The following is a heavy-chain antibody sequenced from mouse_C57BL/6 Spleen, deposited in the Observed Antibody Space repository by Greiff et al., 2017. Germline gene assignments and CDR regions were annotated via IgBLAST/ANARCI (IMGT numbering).Heavy chain of an antibody. CDR1: GYSFTSYY. J-gene: IGHJ1*03. Sequence: VQGVESGPELVKPGASVKISCKASGYSFTSYYIHWVKQRPGQGLEWIGWIYPGSGNTKYNEKFKGKATLTADTSSSTAYMQLSSLTSEDSAVYYCARSGGNYWYFDVWGTGTTVTVSS. D-gene: IGHD2-1*01. CDR2: IYPGSGNT. CDR3: ARSGGNYWYFDV. V-gene: IGHV1-66*01.